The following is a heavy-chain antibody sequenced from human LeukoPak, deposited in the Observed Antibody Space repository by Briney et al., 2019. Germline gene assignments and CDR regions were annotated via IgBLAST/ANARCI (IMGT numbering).Heavy chain of an antibody. CDR2: ISYDGSNI. CDR3: ARDTYYYDSSGPGDAFDI. V-gene: IGHV3-30*03. Sequence: GGSLRLSCAASGFTFSSYGMRWVRQAPGEGLEWVAVISYDGSNIYYADSVKGRFTISRDNSKNTMYLQMNSLRAEDTAVYYCARDTYYYDSSGPGDAFDIWGQGTMVTVSS. D-gene: IGHD3-22*01. J-gene: IGHJ3*02. CDR1: GFTFSSYG.